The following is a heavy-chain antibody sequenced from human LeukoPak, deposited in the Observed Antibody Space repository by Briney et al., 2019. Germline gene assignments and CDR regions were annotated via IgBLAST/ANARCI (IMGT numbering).Heavy chain of an antibody. CDR3: ARSRTYDILTGYPYWFDP. Sequence: SETLSLTCTVSGGSISSYYRSWIRQPPGKGLEWIGYIYYSGSTNYNPSLKSRVTISVDTSKNQFSLKLSSVTAADTAVYYCARSRTYDILTGYPYWFDPWGQGTLVTVSS. CDR1: GGSISSYY. J-gene: IGHJ5*02. CDR2: IYYSGST. V-gene: IGHV4-59*01. D-gene: IGHD3-9*01.